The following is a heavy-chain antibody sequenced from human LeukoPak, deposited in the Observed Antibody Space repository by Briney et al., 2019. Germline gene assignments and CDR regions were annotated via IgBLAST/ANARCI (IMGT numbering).Heavy chain of an antibody. Sequence: GGSLRLSCAASGFTFSRFGMHWVRQAPGKGLDWVAFIQYDGSNKYYADSVKGRFAISRDNSKNTLYLQMNSLRAEDTAVHYCAKDHRAYSSGFYWSDYWGQGTQVTVSS. V-gene: IGHV3-30*02. D-gene: IGHD6-19*01. CDR1: GFTFSRFG. J-gene: IGHJ4*02. CDR2: IQYDGSNK. CDR3: AKDHRAYSSGFYWSDY.